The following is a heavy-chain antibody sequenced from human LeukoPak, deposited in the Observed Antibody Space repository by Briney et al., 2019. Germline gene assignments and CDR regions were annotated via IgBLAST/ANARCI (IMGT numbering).Heavy chain of an antibody. Sequence: GGSLRLSCTASGFTFSGAWMTWVRQAPGKGLEWVANIKQDGSEKYYVDSVKGRFTISRDNAKNSLYLQMNSLRAEDTAVHYCAREGDYGTLDFDYWGQGTLVTVSS. CDR1: GFTFSGAW. J-gene: IGHJ4*02. CDR3: AREGDYGTLDFDY. CDR2: IKQDGSEK. D-gene: IGHD4-17*01. V-gene: IGHV3-7*01.